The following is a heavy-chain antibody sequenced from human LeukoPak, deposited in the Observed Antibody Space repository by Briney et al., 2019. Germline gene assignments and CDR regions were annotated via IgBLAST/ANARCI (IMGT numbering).Heavy chain of an antibody. D-gene: IGHD5-12*01. CDR2: INQDGSKE. V-gene: IGHV3-7*01. CDR1: GFTFSNYW. CDR3: VRDGGVSGYDLLDY. Sequence: PGGSLRLSCAASGFTFSNYWMTWVRQAPRKGLEWVAHINQDGSKEYYMDSVKARFTISRDNAKNSLSLQMNSLRAEDTAVYYCVRDGGVSGYDLLDYWGQGTLVTVSS. J-gene: IGHJ4*02.